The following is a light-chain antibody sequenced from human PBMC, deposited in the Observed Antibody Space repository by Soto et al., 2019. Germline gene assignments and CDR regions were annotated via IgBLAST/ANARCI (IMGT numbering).Light chain of an antibody. Sequence: DIVMTQSPDSLAVSLGERATINCKSSQGVLHSSSNRFSIAWYQQKPGLPPKLIIYWASARESGVPDRFSGSGSGTDFTLTISSLQADDVAVYYCQQYFSTPTFGQGTKLEVK. CDR1: QGVLHSSSNRFS. V-gene: IGKV4-1*01. CDR2: WAS. J-gene: IGKJ2*01. CDR3: QQYFSTPT.